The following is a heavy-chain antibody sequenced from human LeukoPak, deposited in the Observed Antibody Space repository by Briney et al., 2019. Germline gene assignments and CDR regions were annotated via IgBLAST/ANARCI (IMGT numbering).Heavy chain of an antibody. CDR1: GYTFMNYD. CDR3: ARGPRTTVTSRSLGY. V-gene: IGHV1-18*01. CDR2: ISAYNGNT. D-gene: IGHD4-11*01. Sequence: GASVKVSCKASGYTFMNYDINWGRQATGQGLAWMGWISAYNGNTNYAQKLQGRAALTTDTPTNTAYMELRGLRFDDTAVYYCARGPRTTVTSRSLGYWGQGTLVTVSS. J-gene: IGHJ4*02.